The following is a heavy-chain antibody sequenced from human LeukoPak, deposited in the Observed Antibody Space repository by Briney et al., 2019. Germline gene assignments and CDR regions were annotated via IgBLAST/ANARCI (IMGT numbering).Heavy chain of an antibody. CDR1: GFTFSSYA. CDR2: ISGSGGST. D-gene: IGHD3-9*01. Sequence: GGSLRLSCAASGFTFSSYAMSWVRQAPGKGLEWVSAISGSGGSTYYADSVKGRFTISRDNSKNTLYLQMNSLRAEDTAVYYCANIPLRYFDWLYASPIDYWGQGTLVTVSS. V-gene: IGHV3-23*01. J-gene: IGHJ4*02. CDR3: ANIPLRYFDWLYASPIDY.